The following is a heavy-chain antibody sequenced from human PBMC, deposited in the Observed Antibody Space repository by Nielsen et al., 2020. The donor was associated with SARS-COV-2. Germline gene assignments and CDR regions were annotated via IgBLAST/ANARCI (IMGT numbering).Heavy chain of an antibody. CDR3: ARDYHGSGSYYQYYYYYMDV. J-gene: IGHJ6*03. D-gene: IGHD3-10*01. V-gene: IGHV3-33*05. CDR2: ISYDGSNK. Sequence: VRQAPGKGLEWVAVISYDGSNKYYADSVKGRFTISRDNSKNTLYLQMNSLRAEDTAVYYCARDYHGSGSYYQYYYYYMDVWGKGTTVTVSS.